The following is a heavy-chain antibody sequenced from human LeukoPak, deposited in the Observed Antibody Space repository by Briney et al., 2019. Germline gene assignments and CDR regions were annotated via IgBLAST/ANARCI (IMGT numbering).Heavy chain of an antibody. Sequence: PGGSLRLSCVASGITFSNYGMHWVRQAPGKGLEWVAGIWFDGSNKNYVDSVKGRFTISRDNSKNTLFLEMNSLRAEDTAVYYCARDRDGYNAFDYWGQGTLVTVSS. CDR2: IWFDGSNK. CDR1: GITFSNYG. V-gene: IGHV3-33*01. D-gene: IGHD5-24*01. CDR3: ARDRDGYNAFDY. J-gene: IGHJ4*02.